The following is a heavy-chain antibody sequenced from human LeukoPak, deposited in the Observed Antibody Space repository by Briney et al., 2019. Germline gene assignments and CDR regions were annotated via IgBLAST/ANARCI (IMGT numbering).Heavy chain of an antibody. J-gene: IGHJ4*02. CDR1: GGSISSGGYY. CDR3: ARGRRRIVVVPAAITH. CDR2: IYHSGST. Sequence: SETLSLTCTVSGGSISSGGYYWSWIRQPPGKGLEWIGYIYHSGSTYYNPSLKSRVTISVDRSKNQFSLKLSSVTAADTAVYYCARGRRRIVVVPAAITHWGQGTLVTVSS. D-gene: IGHD2-2*01. V-gene: IGHV4-30-2*01.